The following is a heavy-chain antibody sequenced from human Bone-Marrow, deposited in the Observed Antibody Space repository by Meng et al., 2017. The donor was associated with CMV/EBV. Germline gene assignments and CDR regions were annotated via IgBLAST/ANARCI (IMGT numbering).Heavy chain of an antibody. V-gene: IGHV3-15*01. CDR3: TTVPLGDCSSTSCYIGSYGMDV. Sequence: GGSLRLSCAASGFTFSNAWMSWVRQAPGKGLEWVGRIKSKTDGGTTDYAAPVKGRFTISRDDSKNTLYLQMNSLKTEDTAVYYCTTVPLGDCSSTSCYIGSYGMDVWGQGTTVTVSS. J-gene: IGHJ6*02. CDR2: IKSKTDGGTT. D-gene: IGHD2-2*02. CDR1: GFTFSNAW.